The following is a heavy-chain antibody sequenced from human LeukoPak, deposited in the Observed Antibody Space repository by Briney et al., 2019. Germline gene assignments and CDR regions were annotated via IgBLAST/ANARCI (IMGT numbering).Heavy chain of an antibody. Sequence: GGSLRLSCAASGFTVSNNFMSWVRQAPGKGLEWVSAISGSGGSTYYADSVKGRFTISRDNSKNTLYLQMNSLRAEDTAVYYCAKDGGEYYDILTGYYPRLYYMDVWGKGTTVTISS. CDR2: ISGSGGST. D-gene: IGHD3-9*01. J-gene: IGHJ6*03. V-gene: IGHV3-23*01. CDR1: GFTVSNNF. CDR3: AKDGGEYYDILTGYYPRLYYMDV.